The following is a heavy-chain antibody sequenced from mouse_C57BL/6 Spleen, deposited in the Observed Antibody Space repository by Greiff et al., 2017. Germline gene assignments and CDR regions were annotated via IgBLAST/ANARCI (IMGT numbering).Heavy chain of an antibody. Sequence: QVQLQQPGAELVKPGASVKMSCKASGYTFTSYWITWVKQRPGQGLEWIGDIYPGSGSTNYNEKFKSKATLTVDTSSSTASMQLSSLTSEDSSVYYCARGRTAQATFYFDYWGQGTTLTVSS. V-gene: IGHV1-55*01. J-gene: IGHJ2*01. D-gene: IGHD3-2*02. CDR1: GYTFTSYW. CDR3: ARGRTAQATFYFDY. CDR2: IYPGSGST.